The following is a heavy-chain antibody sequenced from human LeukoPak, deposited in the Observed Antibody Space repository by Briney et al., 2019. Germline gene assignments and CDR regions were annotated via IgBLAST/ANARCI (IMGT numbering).Heavy chain of an antibody. CDR2: INHSGST. D-gene: IGHD5-12*01. Sequence: SETLSLTCAVSGGSFSGYYWSWIRQPPGKGLEWIGEINHSGSTNYNPSLKSRVTISVDTSKNQFSLKLSSVTAADTAVYYCARGRGDIVATKLLYYFDYWGQGTLVTVSS. V-gene: IGHV4-34*01. J-gene: IGHJ4*02. CDR1: GGSFSGYY. CDR3: ARGRGDIVATKLLYYFDY.